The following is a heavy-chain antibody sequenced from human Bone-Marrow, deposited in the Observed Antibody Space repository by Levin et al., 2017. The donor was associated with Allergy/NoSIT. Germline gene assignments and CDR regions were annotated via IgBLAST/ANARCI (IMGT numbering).Heavy chain of an antibody. V-gene: IGHV4-59*01. J-gene: IGHJ6*03. Sequence: ASETLSLTCSVSGDSTSTDYWTWIRQTPGDGLEWIGFISYNGVANYNPSLESRVTISIDTSKNQFSLTLHSVTAADSAVYYCARAGGYYYYYLDVWGEGTTVGVSS. CDR1: GDSTSTDY. CDR3: ARAGGYYYYYLDV. D-gene: IGHD3-22*01. CDR2: ISYNGVA.